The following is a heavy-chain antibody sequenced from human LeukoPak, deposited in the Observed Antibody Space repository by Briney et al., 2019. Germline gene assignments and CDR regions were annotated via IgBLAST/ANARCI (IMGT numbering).Heavy chain of an antibody. CDR1: GGSFSGYY. D-gene: IGHD3-10*01. CDR3: ARGITMALGYFQH. Sequence: SETLSLTCAVYGGSFSGYYWSWIRQPPGKGLEWIGEINHSGSTNYNPSLKSRVTISVDTSKNQFPLKLSSVTAADTAVYYCARGITMALGYFQHWGQGTLVTVSS. V-gene: IGHV4-34*01. J-gene: IGHJ1*01. CDR2: INHSGST.